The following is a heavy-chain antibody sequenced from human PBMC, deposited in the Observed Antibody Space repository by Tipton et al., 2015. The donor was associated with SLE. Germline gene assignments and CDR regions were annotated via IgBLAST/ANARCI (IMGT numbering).Heavy chain of an antibody. CDR1: GYFISSGYY. CDR2: IYYSGST. D-gene: IGHD6-13*01. Sequence: TLSLTCTVSGYFISSGYYWGWIRQPPGKGLEWIGSIYYSGSTYYNPSLKSRVTISVDTSKNQLFLRLSSVTAADTAVYYCARHGRGVAVAGAPFDPWGQGTLITVSS. J-gene: IGHJ5*02. CDR3: ARHGRGVAVAGAPFDP. V-gene: IGHV4-38-2*02.